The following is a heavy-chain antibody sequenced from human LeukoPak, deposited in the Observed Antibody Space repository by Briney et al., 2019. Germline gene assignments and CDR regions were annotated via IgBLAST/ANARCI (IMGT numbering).Heavy chain of an antibody. D-gene: IGHD3-22*01. CDR3: AKDFDSSGYYDY. V-gene: IGHV3-30*18. J-gene: IGHJ4*02. Sequence: GGSLRLSCAASGFTFSSYGMHWVRQAPGKGLEWVAVISYDGSNKYYADSVKGRFTISRDNSKNTLYLQMNSPRAEDTAVYYCAKDFDSSGYYDYWGQGTLVTVSS. CDR1: GFTFSSYG. CDR2: ISYDGSNK.